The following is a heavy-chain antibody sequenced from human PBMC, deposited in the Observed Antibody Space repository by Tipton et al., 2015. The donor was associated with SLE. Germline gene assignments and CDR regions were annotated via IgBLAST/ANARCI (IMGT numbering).Heavy chain of an antibody. D-gene: IGHD3-3*01. CDR1: GGSITNHY. Sequence: TLSLTCTVSGGSITNHYWNWFRQPPGKGLEWIGRIHYSGRTKSNPSLSSRVTISIDTPSNQFFLKLTSVTAADTAVYYCVRRVLESAILGVSGNWLDPWGQGALVTVSS. V-gene: IGHV4-59*11. CDR2: IHYSGRT. J-gene: IGHJ5*02. CDR3: VRRVLESAILGVSGNWLDP.